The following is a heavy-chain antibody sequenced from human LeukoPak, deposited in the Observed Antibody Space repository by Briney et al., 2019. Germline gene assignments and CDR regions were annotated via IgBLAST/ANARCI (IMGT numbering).Heavy chain of an antibody. V-gene: IGHV4-39*01. CDR2: IYYSGST. CDR1: GGSISSSSYY. J-gene: IGHJ4*02. D-gene: IGHD2-8*01. CDR3: ARGAYCTNGVCYDFDY. Sequence: KPSETLSLTCTVSGGSISSSSYYWGWIRQPPGKGLEWIGSIYYSGSTYYNPSLKSRVTISVDTSKNQFSLKLSSVTAADTAVYYCARGAYCTNGVCYDFDYWGQGTLVTVST.